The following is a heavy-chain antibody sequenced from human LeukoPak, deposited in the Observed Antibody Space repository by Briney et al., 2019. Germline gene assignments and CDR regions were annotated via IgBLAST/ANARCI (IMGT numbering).Heavy chain of an antibody. CDR2: VNHRGIT. CDR1: HYFISDGAF. V-gene: IGHV4-38-2*02. J-gene: IGHJ4*02. Sequence: PSETLSLTCTLSHYFISDGAFWGWIRQPPGKGLEWVANVNHRGITFYNPSLESRVAISVDTSKNQFFLRVNSVTAADTAIYYCVRDPSEAADFFFDLWGQGTLVTVSS. D-gene: IGHD2-21*02. CDR3: VRDPSEAADFFFDL.